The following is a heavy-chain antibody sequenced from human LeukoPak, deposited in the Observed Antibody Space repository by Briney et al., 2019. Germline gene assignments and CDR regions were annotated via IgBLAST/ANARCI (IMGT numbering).Heavy chain of an antibody. V-gene: IGHV4-30-2*01. Sequence: PSQTLSLTCAVSGGSISSGGYSWSWIRQPPGKGLEWIGYIYHSGSTYYNPSLKSRVTISVDRSKNQFSLKLSSVTAADTAVYYCARGTYDSSGYFYDAFDIWGQGTMVTVSS. J-gene: IGHJ3*02. D-gene: IGHD3-22*01. CDR2: IYHSGST. CDR3: ARGTYDSSGYFYDAFDI. CDR1: GGSISSGGYS.